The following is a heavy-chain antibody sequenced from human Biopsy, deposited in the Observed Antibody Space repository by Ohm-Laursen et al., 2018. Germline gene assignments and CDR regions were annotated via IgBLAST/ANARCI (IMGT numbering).Heavy chain of an antibody. D-gene: IGHD3-9*01. J-gene: IGHJ1*01. CDR2: NIPILGTG. V-gene: IGHV1-69*06. CDR1: GGTFSNYG. Sequence: GSSVKVSCKAPGGTFSNYGVNWVRQAPGQGLEWLGGNIPILGTGNYAQKFQDRVTVAADTSTSTATMELRNLRSDDTAVYYCATKLTGYFHHWGQGTLVIVSS. CDR3: ATKLTGYFHH.